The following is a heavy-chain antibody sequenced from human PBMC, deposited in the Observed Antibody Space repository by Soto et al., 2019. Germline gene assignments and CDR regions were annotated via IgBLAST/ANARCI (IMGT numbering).Heavy chain of an antibody. J-gene: IGHJ6*02. CDR3: ARDPGIVVYYYYYGMDV. V-gene: IGHV1-18*04. D-gene: IGHD3-22*01. CDR1: GYTFTSYG. CDR2: ISAYNGNT. Sequence: ASVKVSCKASGYTFTSYGISWVRQAPGQGLEWMGWISAYNGNTNYAQKLQGRVTMTTDTSTSTAYMELRSLRSDDTAVYYCARDPGIVVYYYYYGMDVWGQGTTVTSP.